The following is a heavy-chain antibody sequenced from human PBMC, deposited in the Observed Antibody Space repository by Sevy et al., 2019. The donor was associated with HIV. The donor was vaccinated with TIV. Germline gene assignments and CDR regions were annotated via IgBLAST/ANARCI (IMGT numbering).Heavy chain of an antibody. Sequence: GGSLRLSCAASGFTVSSNYMNRVRQAPRKGLEWVSIIYSGGSTYYADSVKGRFTISRDNSKNTLYLQMNSLRAEDTAVYYCARVGFDSSGSYNRGGYFDYWGQGTLVTVSS. CDR3: ARVGFDSSGSYNRGGYFDY. D-gene: IGHD3-22*01. CDR1: GFTVSSNY. J-gene: IGHJ4*02. V-gene: IGHV3-53*01. CDR2: IYSGGST.